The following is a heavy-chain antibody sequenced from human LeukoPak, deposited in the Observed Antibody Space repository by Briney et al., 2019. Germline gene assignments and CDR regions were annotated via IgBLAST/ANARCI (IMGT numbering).Heavy chain of an antibody. CDR3: AREMRGYSLVDYFDY. D-gene: IGHD5-18*01. CDR2: IYYSGST. J-gene: IGHJ4*02. V-gene: IGHV4-39*07. CDR1: GGSISSSSYY. Sequence: SETLSLTCTVSGGSISSSSYYWGWIRQPPGKGPEWIGSIYYSGSTYYNPSLKSRVTISVDTSKNQFSLKLSSVTAADTAVYYCAREMRGYSLVDYFDYWGQRTLVTVSS.